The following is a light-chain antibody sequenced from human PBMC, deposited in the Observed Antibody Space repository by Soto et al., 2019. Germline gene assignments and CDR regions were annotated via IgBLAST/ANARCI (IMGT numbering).Light chain of an antibody. J-gene: IGKJ1*01. CDR2: DAS. CDR1: QGVSSY. Sequence: IVLTQSPATLSLSPGERATLSCRASQGVSSYLAWYQQKPGQAPRLLIYDASNRATGIPARFSGSGSGTDFTLTINSLAPEDFAIYYCHQRQSWPRTFGQGTKVDIK. CDR3: HQRQSWPRT. V-gene: IGKV3-11*01.